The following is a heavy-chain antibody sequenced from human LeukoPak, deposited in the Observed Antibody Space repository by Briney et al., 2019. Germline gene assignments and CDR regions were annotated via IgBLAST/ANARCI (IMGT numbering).Heavy chain of an antibody. J-gene: IGHJ3*02. CDR1: GFTFSSYS. CDR2: ISSSSSTI. CDR3: ARVYSPKWELLLSSAFDI. Sequence: QAGGSLRLSCAASGFTFSSYSMNWVRQAPGKGLEWVSYISSSSSTIYYADSVKGRFTISRDNAKNSLYLQMNSLRAEDTAMYYCARVYSPKWELLLSSAFDIWGQGTMVTVSS. V-gene: IGHV3-48*01. D-gene: IGHD1-26*01.